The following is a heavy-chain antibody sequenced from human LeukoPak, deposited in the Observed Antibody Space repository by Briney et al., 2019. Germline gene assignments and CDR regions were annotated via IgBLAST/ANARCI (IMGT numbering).Heavy chain of an antibody. CDR1: GGSISSYY. D-gene: IGHD3-22*01. V-gene: IGHV4-4*02. CDR3: AGLVGRYSSGLYYYYFDY. J-gene: IGHJ4*02. CDR2: MYLSGTT. Sequence: PSETLSLTCTVSGGSISSYYWSWVRQPPGKGLEWIGEMYLSGTTHSNPSVKSRVTISIDKSKNQFFLNLSSVTAADTAVYYCAGLVGRYSSGLYYYYFDYWGQGTLVTVS.